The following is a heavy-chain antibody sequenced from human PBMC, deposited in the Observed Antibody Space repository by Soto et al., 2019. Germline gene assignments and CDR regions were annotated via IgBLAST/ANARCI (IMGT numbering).Heavy chain of an antibody. Sequence: SDTPSLTCTVCCVSISSSSHYLCWIHKPPGKGLEWIGSIYYSGSTYYNPSLKSRVTISVDTSKNQFSLKLSSVTAADTAVYYCARHSGGYYSSPFDYWGQGTLVTVSS. CDR3: ARHSGGYYSSPFDY. CDR2: IYYSGST. CDR1: CVSISSSSHY. V-gene: IGHV4-39*01. J-gene: IGHJ4*02. D-gene: IGHD3-22*01.